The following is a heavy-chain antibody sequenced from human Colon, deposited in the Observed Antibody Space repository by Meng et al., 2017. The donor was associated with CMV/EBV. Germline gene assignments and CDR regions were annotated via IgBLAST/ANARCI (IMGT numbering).Heavy chain of an antibody. CDR2: IFYSGST. V-gene: IGHV4-59*01. CDR3: ARGTNFDWLLQDY. Sequence: GSLRLSCTVSGGSISTYYWSWIRQAPGKGLEWIGYIFYSGSTNYNPSLKSRVTISLDTSKNQFSLKLNSVTAADTAVYYCARGTNFDWLLQDYWGQGTLVTVSS. J-gene: IGHJ4*02. D-gene: IGHD3-9*01. CDR1: GGSISTYY.